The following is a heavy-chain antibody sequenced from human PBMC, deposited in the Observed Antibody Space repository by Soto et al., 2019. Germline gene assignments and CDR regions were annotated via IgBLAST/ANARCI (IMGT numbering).Heavy chain of an antibody. J-gene: IGHJ6*02. CDR2: IWYDGSNK. CDR3: ASEYCSGGRCYYYGMDV. D-gene: IGHD2-15*01. Sequence: QVQLVESGGGVVQPGRSLRLSCAASGFTFSSYGMHWVRQAPGKGLEWVAVIWYDGSNKYYADSVKGRFTISRDNSKNTRYLQMNSLRAEDTAVYYCASEYCSGGRCYYYGMDVWGQGTTVTASS. CDR1: GFTFSSYG. V-gene: IGHV3-33*01.